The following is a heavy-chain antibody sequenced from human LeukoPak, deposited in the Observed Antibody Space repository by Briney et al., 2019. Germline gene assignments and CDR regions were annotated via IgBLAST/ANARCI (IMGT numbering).Heavy chain of an antibody. CDR1: GFTFSSYE. CDR2: ISSSGSTK. J-gene: IGHJ4*02. V-gene: IGHV3-48*03. D-gene: IGHD4-17*01. CDR3: ARYGSWLYYFDY. Sequence: PGGSLRLSCAASGFTFSSYEMNWVRQAPGKGLEWVSYISSSGSTKYYADSVKGRFTISRDNAKNSLYLQMNSLRAEDTAAYYCARYGSWLYYFDYWGQGTLVTVSS.